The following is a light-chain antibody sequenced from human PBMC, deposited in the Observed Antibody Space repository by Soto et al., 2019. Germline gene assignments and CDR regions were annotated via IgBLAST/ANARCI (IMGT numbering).Light chain of an antibody. Sequence: VVTQSPATLSLSPGDRATLSCRASQSVSSNLAWYQQKPGQSPRLLIYGASTLATGVPPRFRGSRSGTEFTLTISVVQSEDFAVSYCLQHCNCPPYTFGQGTKLDFK. CDR2: GAS. CDR1: QSVSSN. J-gene: IGKJ2*01. V-gene: IGKV3-15*01. CDR3: LQHCNCPPYT.